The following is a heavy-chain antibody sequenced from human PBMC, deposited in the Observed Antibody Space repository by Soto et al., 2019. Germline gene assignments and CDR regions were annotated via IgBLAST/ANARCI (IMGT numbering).Heavy chain of an antibody. CDR1: GFTFSSYG. V-gene: IGHV3-30*18. CDR2: ISYDGSNK. Sequence: QVQLVESGGGVVQPGRSLRLSCAASGFTFSSYGMHWVRQAPGKGLEWVAVISYDGSNKYYADSVKGRFIISRDNSKNTLYLQMNSLRAEDTAVYYCAKEGEYYDSSEDYYYYGMDVWGQGTTVTVSS. J-gene: IGHJ6*02. CDR3: AKEGEYYDSSEDYYYYGMDV. D-gene: IGHD3-22*01.